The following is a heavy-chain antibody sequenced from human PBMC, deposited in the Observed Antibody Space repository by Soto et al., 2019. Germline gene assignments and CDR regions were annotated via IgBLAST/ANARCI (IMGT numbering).Heavy chain of an antibody. CDR1: GGSFSGYY. V-gene: IGHV4-34*01. CDR2: INHSGST. Sequence: PAETLSLTCAVYGGSFSGYYWSWIRQPPGKGLEWIGEINHSGSTNYNPSLKSRVTISVDTSKNQFSLKLSSLTAADTAVYYCARIPTTKISYYYGMDVWGQGTTVTVSS. D-gene: IGHD1-1*01. CDR3: ARIPTTKISYYYGMDV. J-gene: IGHJ6*02.